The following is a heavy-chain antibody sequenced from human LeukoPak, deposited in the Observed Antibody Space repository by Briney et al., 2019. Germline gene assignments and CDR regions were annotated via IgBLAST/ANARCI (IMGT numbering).Heavy chain of an antibody. CDR3: ARDQGSSRRGDYYYYGMDV. J-gene: IGHJ6*02. D-gene: IGHD6-6*01. CDR1: GFTFSSYW. Sequence: PGGSLRLSCAASGFTFSSYWMSWVRQAPGKGLEWVANIKQDGSEKYYVDSVKGRFTISRDNAKNSLYLQMNSLRAEDTAVYYCARDQGSSRRGDYYYYGMDVWGQGTTVTVSS. V-gene: IGHV3-7*01. CDR2: IKQDGSEK.